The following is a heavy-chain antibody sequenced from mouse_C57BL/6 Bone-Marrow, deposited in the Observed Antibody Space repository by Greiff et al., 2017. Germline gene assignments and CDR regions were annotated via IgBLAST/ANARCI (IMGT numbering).Heavy chain of an antibody. J-gene: IGHJ2*01. CDR3: ARQGYYSNYYFDY. D-gene: IGHD2-5*01. CDR1: GFTFSDYG. Sequence: EVMLVESGGGLVQPGGSLKLSCAASGFTFSDYGMAWVRQAPRKGPEWVAFISNLTYSIYYADTVTGRFTISRENAKNTLYLEMSSLMSEDTAMYYCARQGYYSNYYFDYWGQGTTLTVSS. CDR2: ISNLTYSI. V-gene: IGHV5-15*01.